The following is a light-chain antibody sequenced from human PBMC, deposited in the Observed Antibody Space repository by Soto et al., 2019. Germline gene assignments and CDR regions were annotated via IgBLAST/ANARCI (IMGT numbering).Light chain of an antibody. V-gene: IGKV3-20*01. CDR1: QSVSSNY. Sequence: EIVLTQSPGTLSLSPGERATLSCRASQSVSSNYLAWYQQKPGQAPRLLIYGASSRATGIPDRFSGSGSGTDFTLTISRLEPEDVAVYYCQQYDSSPLTFGGGTKVDIK. CDR3: QQYDSSPLT. J-gene: IGKJ4*01. CDR2: GAS.